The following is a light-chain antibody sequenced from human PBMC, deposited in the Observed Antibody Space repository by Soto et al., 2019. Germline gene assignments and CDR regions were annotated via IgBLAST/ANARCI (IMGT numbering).Light chain of an antibody. J-gene: IGKJ4*01. CDR1: QSVSSN. CDR3: QQYNNWTLT. CDR2: GAS. V-gene: IGKV3-15*01. Sequence: EIVMTQSPATLSVSPGERATLSCRASQSVSSNLAWYQQKPGQAPRLLIYGASTGATGSPARFSGSGSGTEFTLNISSLQSEDFAVYYCQQYNNWTLTFGGGTKVDIK.